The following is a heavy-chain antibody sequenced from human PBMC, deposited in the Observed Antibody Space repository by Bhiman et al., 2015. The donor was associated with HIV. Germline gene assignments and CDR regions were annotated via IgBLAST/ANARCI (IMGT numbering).Heavy chain of an antibody. V-gene: IGHV3-74*01. CDR3: AKHPARYCTSTSCSNLDY. D-gene: IGHD2-2*01. J-gene: IGHJ4*02. Sequence: EVQLVESGGGLVQPGGSLRLSCAASGFTFSSYWMHWVRQGPGKGLVWVSRINTDGSSTSYADSVKGRFTISRDNSKNTLFLQMNSLRVEDAAVYYCAKHPARYCTSTSCSNLDYWGQGTLVTVSS. CDR2: INTDGSST. CDR1: GFTFSSYW.